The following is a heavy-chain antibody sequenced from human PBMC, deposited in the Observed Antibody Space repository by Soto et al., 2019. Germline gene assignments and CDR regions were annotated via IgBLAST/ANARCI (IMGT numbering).Heavy chain of an antibody. CDR2: IYYSGST. D-gene: IGHD3-3*01. CDR3: ARGGYDFWSGYYLSYYYGMDV. Sequence: PSETLSLTCTVSGGSISSYYWSWIRQPPGKGLEWIGYIYYSGSTNYNPSLKSRVTISVDTSKNQFSLKLSSVTAADTAVYYCARGGYDFWSGYYLSYYYGMDVWGQGTTVTVSS. J-gene: IGHJ6*02. V-gene: IGHV4-59*01. CDR1: GGSISSYY.